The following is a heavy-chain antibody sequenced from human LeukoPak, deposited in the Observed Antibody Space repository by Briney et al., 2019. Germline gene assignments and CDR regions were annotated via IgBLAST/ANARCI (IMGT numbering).Heavy chain of an antibody. V-gene: IGHV4-39*01. CDR1: GGSFSGYY. Sequence: SETLSLTCAVYGGSFSGYYWGWIRQPPGKGLEWIGSIYYSGSTYYSPSLKSRVTISVDTSKNQFSLKLSSVTAADTAVYYCARHEVPEYYYDSSGLAYWGQGTLVTVSS. CDR2: IYYSGST. D-gene: IGHD3-22*01. CDR3: ARHEVPEYYYDSSGLAY. J-gene: IGHJ4*02.